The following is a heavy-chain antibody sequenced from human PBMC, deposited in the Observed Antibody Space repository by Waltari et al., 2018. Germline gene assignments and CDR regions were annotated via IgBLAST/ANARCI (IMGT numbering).Heavy chain of an antibody. Sequence: QVQLQESGPGLVKPSGTLSLTCAVSGGSISSSNWCSWVRQPPGKGLEWIGEIYHSGSTNHNPSLKSRVTISVDKSKNQFSLKLSSVTAADTAVYYCARSTTTVMAYYYYGMDVWGQGTTVTVSS. CDR1: GGSISSSNW. V-gene: IGHV4-4*02. J-gene: IGHJ6*02. CDR3: ARSTTTVMAYYYYGMDV. CDR2: IYHSGST. D-gene: IGHD4-17*01.